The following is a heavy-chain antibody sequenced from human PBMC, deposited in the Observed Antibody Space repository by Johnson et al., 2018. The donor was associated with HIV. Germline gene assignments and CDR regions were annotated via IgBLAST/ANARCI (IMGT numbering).Heavy chain of an antibody. CDR1: GFTFSSYA. J-gene: IGHJ3*02. V-gene: IGHV3-30*04. Sequence: QVQLVESGGGLVQPGGSLRLSCAASGFTFSSYAMHWVRQAPGKGLEWVAVISYDGSNKYYADSVKGRFTISIYNAKNSSYLQMNSLRAEDTAVYYCARGSEDPWGFYGSGGDAFDIWGQGTMVTVSS. CDR2: ISYDGSNK. D-gene: IGHD3-10*01. CDR3: ARGSEDPWGFYGSGGDAFDI.